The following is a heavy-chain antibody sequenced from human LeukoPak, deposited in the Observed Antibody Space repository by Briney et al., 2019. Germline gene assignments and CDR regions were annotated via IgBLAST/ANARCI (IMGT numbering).Heavy chain of an antibody. CDR2: IKPDGSEK. D-gene: IGHD2-8*01. J-gene: IGHJ6*02. CDR3: ARFGVPYGVDV. Sequence: PGGSLRLSCAAPGFXFSSYWISWVRQAPGKGLEWVDNIKPDGSEKYYVDSVKGRFTISRDNAKNSLYLQMNSLRAEDTAMYYCARFGVPYGVDVWGQGTTVTVSS. CDR1: GFXFSSYW. V-gene: IGHV3-7*05.